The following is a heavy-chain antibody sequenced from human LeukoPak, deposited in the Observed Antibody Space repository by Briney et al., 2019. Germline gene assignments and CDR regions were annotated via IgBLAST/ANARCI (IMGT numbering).Heavy chain of an antibody. D-gene: IGHD6-19*01. V-gene: IGHV3-9*01. CDR2: ISWNSGSK. CDR3: AKESGWYRGYFDY. CDR1: GFTFDDYG. Sequence: PGGSLRLSCAASGFTFDDYGMHWVRQAPGKGLEWVSGISWNSGSKGYADPVKGRFTISRDNTKNSLYLQMNSLRAGDTALYYCAKESGWYRGYFDYWGQGTLVTVSS. J-gene: IGHJ4*02.